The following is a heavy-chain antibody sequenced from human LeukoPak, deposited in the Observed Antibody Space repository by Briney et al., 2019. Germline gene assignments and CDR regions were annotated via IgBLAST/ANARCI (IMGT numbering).Heavy chain of an antibody. CDR3: ATPRTHFDWFPDY. J-gene: IGHJ4*02. V-gene: IGHV5-51*01. CDR2: IYPGDSDT. D-gene: IGHD3-9*01. Sequence: GESLKISCKGSGYSFTSYWIGWVRQMPGKGLEWMGIIYPGDSDTRYSPSFQGQVTISADKSISTAYLQWSSLKASDTAMYYCATPRTHFDWFPDYWGQGTLVTVSS. CDR1: GYSFTSYW.